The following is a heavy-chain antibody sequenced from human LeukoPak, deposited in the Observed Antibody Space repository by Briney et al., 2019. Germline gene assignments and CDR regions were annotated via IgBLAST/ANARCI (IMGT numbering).Heavy chain of an antibody. D-gene: IGHD5-12*01. CDR2: IKSKTDGGTT. V-gene: IGHV3-15*01. J-gene: IGHJ4*02. Sequence: GGSLRLSCAASGFTFSKAWMTWVRQAPGKGLEWVGRIKSKTDGGTTDYAAPVKGRFTISRDDSKNTLFLQMNSLKTEDTATYYCTTPKYSGSDFYFWGQGTLVTVSS. CDR3: TTPKYSGSDFYF. CDR1: GFTFSKAW.